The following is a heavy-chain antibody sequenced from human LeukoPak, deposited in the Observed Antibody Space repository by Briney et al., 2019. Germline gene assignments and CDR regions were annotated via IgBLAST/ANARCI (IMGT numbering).Heavy chain of an antibody. D-gene: IGHD4-17*01. CDR2: IYYSGGT. J-gene: IGHJ2*01. CDR3: ARDYGDSNYWYFDL. Sequence: TSETPSLTRSVSGGSISSGGYYWSWIRQHPGKGLEWIGYIYYSGGTYYKPSLKSRVTISVDTSKNHFSLKLNSVTAADTAVYYCARDYGDSNYWYFDLWGRGTLVTVSS. V-gene: IGHV4-31*03. CDR1: GGSISSGGYY.